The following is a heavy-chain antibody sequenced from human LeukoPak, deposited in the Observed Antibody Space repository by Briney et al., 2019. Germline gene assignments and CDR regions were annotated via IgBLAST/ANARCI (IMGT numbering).Heavy chain of an antibody. CDR3: AREVEGIDY. V-gene: IGHV3-48*03. D-gene: IGHD2-15*01. Sequence: GGSLRLSCAASGFTFSSYEMNWVRQAPGKGLEWVSYISSSGSTICYADSVKGRFTISRDNAKNSLYLQMNSLRAEDTAVYYCAREVEGIDYWGQGTLVTVSS. CDR2: ISSSGSTI. J-gene: IGHJ4*02. CDR1: GFTFSSYE.